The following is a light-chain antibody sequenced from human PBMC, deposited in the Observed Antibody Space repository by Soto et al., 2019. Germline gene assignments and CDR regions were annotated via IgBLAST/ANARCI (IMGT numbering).Light chain of an antibody. V-gene: IGLV2-14*01. Sequence: QSVLTQPASVSGSPGQSITISCTGSSSDVGGYNYVSWYQQHPGKAPKLIIYEVNNRPSGVSNRFSGSKSGSTPSLTISGLQAEDEADYYCTSYTNIASLDVFGTGTKV. CDR3: TSYTNIASLDV. CDR1: SSDVGGYNY. J-gene: IGLJ1*01. CDR2: EVN.